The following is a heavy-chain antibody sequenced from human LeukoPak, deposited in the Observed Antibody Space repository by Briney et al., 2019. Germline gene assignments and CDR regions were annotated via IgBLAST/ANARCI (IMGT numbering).Heavy chain of an antibody. D-gene: IGHD3-9*01. CDR1: GFAFSLYS. V-gene: IGHV3-30-3*01. Sequence: GMSLRLSCATSGFAFSLYSMHWVRQAPGKGLEWVAFMSDDGNNQFYADSVKGRFTISRDNSNRTMYLQMNSLRADDTAVYHCARAPLRYYDWLLEYWGQGTLVTVSS. J-gene: IGHJ4*02. CDR2: MSDDGNNQ. CDR3: ARAPLRYYDWLLEY.